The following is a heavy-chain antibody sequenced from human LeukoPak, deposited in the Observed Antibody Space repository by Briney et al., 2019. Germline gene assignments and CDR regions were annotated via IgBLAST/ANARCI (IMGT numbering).Heavy chain of an antibody. V-gene: IGHV3-23*01. CDR2: ISCSGGST. CDR1: GFTFSSYA. CDR3: AKDWVTMVRGVIDFDY. D-gene: IGHD3-10*01. J-gene: IGHJ4*02. Sequence: GGSLRLSCAASGFTFSSYAMSWVRQAPGKGLEWVSAISCSGGSTYYADSVKGRFTISRDNSKNTLYLQMNSLRAEDTAVYYCAKDWVTMVRGVIDFDYWGQGTLVTVSS.